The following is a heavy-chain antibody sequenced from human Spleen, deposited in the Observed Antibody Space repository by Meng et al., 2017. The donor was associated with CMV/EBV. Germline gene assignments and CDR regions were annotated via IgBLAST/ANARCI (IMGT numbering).Heavy chain of an antibody. Sequence: SLKISCAASGFTFGDYSMHWVRQAPGKGLEWVSGISWNSGNKDYADSVKGRFTISRDNAKNSLYLQMNSLRAEDTALYFCASLTPAQSSYYFDLWGQGTLVTVSS. J-gene: IGHJ4*02. CDR1: GFTFGDYS. CDR3: ASLTPAQSSYYFDL. V-gene: IGHV3-9*01. CDR2: ISWNSGNK. D-gene: IGHD4-17*01.